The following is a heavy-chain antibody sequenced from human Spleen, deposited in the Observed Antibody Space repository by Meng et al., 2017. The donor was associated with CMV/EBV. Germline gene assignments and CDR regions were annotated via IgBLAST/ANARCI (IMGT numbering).Heavy chain of an antibody. CDR3: ARDDGSYGSLNGMDV. D-gene: IGHD5-18*01. CDR2: ISSSSTYI. Sequence: GGSLRLSCAASGFTLSSYSMNWVRQAPGKGLEWVSSISSSSTYIYYADSVKGRFTISRDNAKNSLYLQMNSPRAEDTAVYYCARDDGSYGSLNGMDVWGRGTTVTVSS. CDR1: GFTLSSYS. J-gene: IGHJ6*02. V-gene: IGHV3-21*01.